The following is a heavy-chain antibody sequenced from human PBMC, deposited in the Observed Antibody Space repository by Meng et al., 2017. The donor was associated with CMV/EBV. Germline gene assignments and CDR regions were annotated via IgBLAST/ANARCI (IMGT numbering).Heavy chain of an antibody. CDR1: GFTFSSYG. D-gene: IGHD2-2*01. CDR2: IRYDGSNK. J-gene: IGHJ4*02. Sequence: QGHLVESGGGVVQPGGPLRLSWARSGFTFSSYGMHWVRQAPGKGLEWVAFIRYDGSNKYYADSVKGRFTISRDNSKNTLYLQMNSLRAEDTAVYYCAKIPAARFDYWGQGTLVTVSS. CDR3: AKIPAARFDY. V-gene: IGHV3-30*02.